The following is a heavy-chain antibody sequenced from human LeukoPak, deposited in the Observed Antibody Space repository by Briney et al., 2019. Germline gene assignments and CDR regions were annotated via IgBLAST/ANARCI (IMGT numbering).Heavy chain of an antibody. CDR2: IYYSGST. CDR3: AATMITFGGVIVIPGVV. V-gene: IGHV4-39*01. Sequence: SETLSLTCTVSGGSISSSSYLWGWIRQPPGKGLEWIGSIYYSGSTYYNPSLKSRVTISVDTSKNQFSPKLSSVTAADTAVYYCAATMITFGGVIVIPGVVWGQGTLVTVSS. CDR1: GGSISSSSYL. J-gene: IGHJ4*02. D-gene: IGHD3-16*02.